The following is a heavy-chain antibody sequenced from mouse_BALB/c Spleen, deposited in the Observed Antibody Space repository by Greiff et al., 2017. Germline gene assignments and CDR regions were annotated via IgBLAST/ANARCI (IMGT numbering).Heavy chain of an antibody. CDR2: IWTGGGT. J-gene: IGHJ3*01. V-gene: IGHV2-9-2*01. D-gene: IGHD2-1*01. CDR1: GFSLTSYD. CDR3: VRNGNFAWLAY. Sequence: LVESGPGLVAPSQSLSITCTVSGFSLTSYDISWIRQPPGKGLEWLGVIWTGGGTNYNSAFMSRLSISKDNSKSQVFLKMNSLQTDDTAIYYCVRNGNFAWLAYWGQGTLVTVSA.